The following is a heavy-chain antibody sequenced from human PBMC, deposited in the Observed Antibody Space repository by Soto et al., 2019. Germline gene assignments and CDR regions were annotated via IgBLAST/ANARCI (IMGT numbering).Heavy chain of an antibody. D-gene: IGHD4-17*01. CDR1: GGSISSGGYY. CDR3: ASTTTETYNWFEP. CDR2: IYYSGST. J-gene: IGHJ5*02. Sequence: SETLSLTCTVSGGSISSGGYYWSWIRQHPGKGLEWIGYIYYSGSTYYNPSLKSRVTISVDTSKNQFSLKLSSVTAADTAVYYWASTTTETYNWFEPWGQGTRVTVSS. V-gene: IGHV4-31*03.